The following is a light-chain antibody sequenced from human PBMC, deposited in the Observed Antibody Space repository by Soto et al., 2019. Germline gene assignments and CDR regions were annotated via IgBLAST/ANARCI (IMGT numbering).Light chain of an antibody. Sequence: LTHPASVSWSPGQSITISCTGTSSDIGDYDYVSWYQHLPGKAPKLLIFDVTHRPSGVSDRFSGSKSGNTASLTISGVRPEDEADYYCCSYTDIALDVVFGGGTKVTVL. J-gene: IGLJ2*01. CDR2: DVT. CDR3: CSYTDIALDVV. CDR1: SSDIGDYDY. V-gene: IGLV2-14*01.